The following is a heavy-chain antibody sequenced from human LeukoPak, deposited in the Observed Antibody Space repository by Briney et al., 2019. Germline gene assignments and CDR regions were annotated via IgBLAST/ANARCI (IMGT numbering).Heavy chain of an antibody. D-gene: IGHD3-10*01. CDR3: AKDRGSGSFGGSNV. CDR1: GFTFSSHG. Sequence: GGSLRLSCAASGFTFSSHGMHWVRQAPGKGLEWVAVIWHDGNNKYYGDSVKGRFTISRDNSKNTLYLQMNSLRAEDTAVYYCAKDRGSGSFGGSNVWGQGTTVTVSS. J-gene: IGHJ6*02. CDR2: IWHDGNNK. V-gene: IGHV3-33*06.